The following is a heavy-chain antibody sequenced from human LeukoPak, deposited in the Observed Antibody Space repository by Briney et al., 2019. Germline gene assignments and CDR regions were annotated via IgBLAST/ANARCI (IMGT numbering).Heavy chain of an antibody. D-gene: IGHD2-8*01. CDR2: ISSSSSTI. Sequence: PGGSLRLSCAASGFTFSSYSMNWVRQAPGKGLEWVSYISSSSSTIYYADSVKGRFTISRDNAKNSLYLQMNSLRAEDTAVYYCASDLVDCTNGVCPDYYYYYMDVWGKGTTVTVSS. CDR1: GFTFSSYS. CDR3: ASDLVDCTNGVCPDYYYYYMDV. J-gene: IGHJ6*03. V-gene: IGHV3-48*04.